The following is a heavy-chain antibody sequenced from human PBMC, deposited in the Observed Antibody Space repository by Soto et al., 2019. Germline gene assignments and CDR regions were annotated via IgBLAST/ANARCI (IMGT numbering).Heavy chain of an antibody. CDR3: ARIAVDGMVRGVRGWFDP. CDR2: ISAYNGNT. CDR1: GYTFTSYG. J-gene: IGHJ5*02. D-gene: IGHD3-10*01. V-gene: IGHV1-18*01. Sequence: QVQLVQSGAEVKKPGASVKVSCKASGYTFTSYGISWVRQAPGQGLEWMGWISAYNGNTNYAQKLQDRVTMTTDTSTSTAYMELRSLRSDGTAVYYCARIAVDGMVRGVRGWFDPWGQGTLATVSS.